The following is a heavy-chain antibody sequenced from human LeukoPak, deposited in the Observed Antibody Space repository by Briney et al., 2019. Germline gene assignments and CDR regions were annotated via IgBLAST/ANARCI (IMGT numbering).Heavy chain of an antibody. V-gene: IGHV1-58*01. CDR1: GFTFTSSA. D-gene: IGHD3-22*01. J-gene: IGHJ3*02. Sequence: SVTVSCTASGFTFTSSAVQWVRQARGQRLEWIGWIVVGSGNTNHAQKFQERVTITRDMSTSTAYMELNSLRSEDTAVYYCAKDFSRANYYDSSGYYFDAFDIWGQGTMVTVSS. CDR2: IVVGSGNT. CDR3: AKDFSRANYYDSSGYYFDAFDI.